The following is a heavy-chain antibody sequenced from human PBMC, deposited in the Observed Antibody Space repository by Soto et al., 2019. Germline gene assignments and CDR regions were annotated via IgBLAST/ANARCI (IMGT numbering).Heavy chain of an antibody. J-gene: IGHJ5*02. V-gene: IGHV4-31*03. CDR2: IYYSGST. CDR1: GGSISSGGYY. D-gene: IGHD2-2*01. Sequence: PSETLSLTCTVSGGSISSGGYYWSWIRQHPGKGLEWIGYIYYSGSTYYNPSLKSRVTISVDTSKNQFSLKLSSVTAADTAVYYCARRRGCSSTSCPETWGQGTLVTVSS. CDR3: ARRRGCSSTSCPET.